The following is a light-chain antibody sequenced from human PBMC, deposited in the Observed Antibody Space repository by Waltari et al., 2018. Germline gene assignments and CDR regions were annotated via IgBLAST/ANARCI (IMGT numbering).Light chain of an antibody. Sequence: DIQMTHSPSSLSASVVDRFNIPCRASQDIRNDLGWFEEKPGKAPKRLINAGLRLQSGVPSRFSGSWFAKEVTLTITDLQPDDFATYYCLQHNSYPQTFGQGTKVDFK. V-gene: IGKV1-17*02. CDR3: LQHNSYPQT. J-gene: IGKJ1*01. CDR2: AGL. CDR1: QDIRND.